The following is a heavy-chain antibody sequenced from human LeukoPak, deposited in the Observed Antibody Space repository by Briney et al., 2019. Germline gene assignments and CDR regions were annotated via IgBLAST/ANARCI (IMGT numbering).Heavy chain of an antibody. V-gene: IGHV3-53*01. CDR3: AIWFGELSGS. CDR2: IYSGGST. D-gene: IGHD3-10*01. CDR1: GFTVSSNF. Sequence: PGGSLRLSCAASGFTVSSNFMTWVRQAPGKGLEWVSVIYSGGSTYYADSVKGRFTISRDNSKNTLYLQMNSLRAEDTAVYYCAIWFGELSGSWGQGTLVTVSS. J-gene: IGHJ5*02.